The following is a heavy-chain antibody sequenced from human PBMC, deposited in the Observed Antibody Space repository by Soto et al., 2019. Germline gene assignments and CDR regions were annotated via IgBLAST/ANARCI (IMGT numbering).Heavy chain of an antibody. V-gene: IGHV1-3*05. Sequence: QVQLVQSGTEENKPGASVKVSFKASGYTSTNYAMNWVRHAPGQRHEWLGWINACNGNTKYSQKFQGRVSITRDTSASTAYMELSSLRSEDTDVYYCARVSGGYQADYWGQGPLVTVSS. CDR1: GYTSTNYA. J-gene: IGHJ4*02. CDR3: ARVSGGYQADY. D-gene: IGHD6-25*01. CDR2: INACNGNT.